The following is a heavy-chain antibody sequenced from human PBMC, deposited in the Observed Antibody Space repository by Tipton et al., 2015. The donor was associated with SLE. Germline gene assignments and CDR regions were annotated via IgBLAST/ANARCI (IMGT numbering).Heavy chain of an antibody. J-gene: IGHJ3*02. CDR3: ARVWLNNAFDI. CDR1: GVSISSSY. D-gene: IGHD2/OR15-2a*01. Sequence: TLSLTCTVSGVSISSSYWILIRQPAGKGLEWIGRIYTSGATDDNPSLKSRVTMSVDMSKNQIFLKMTSVTSADSAVYFCARVWLNNAFDIWGQVTRVTVSS. V-gene: IGHV4-4*07. CDR2: IYTSGAT.